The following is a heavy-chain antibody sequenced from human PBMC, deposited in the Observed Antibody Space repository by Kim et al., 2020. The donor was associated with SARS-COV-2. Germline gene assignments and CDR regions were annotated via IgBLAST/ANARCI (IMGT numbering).Heavy chain of an antibody. Sequence: SETLSLTCTVSGGSISSGGYYWSWIRQHPGKGLEWIGYIYYSGSTYYNPSLKSRVTISVDTSKNQFSLKLSSVTAADTAVYYCARDLGYVTLNYYYYYGMDVWGQGTTVTVSS. CDR3: ARDLGYVTLNYYYYYGMDV. V-gene: IGHV4-31*03. J-gene: IGHJ6*02. CDR1: GGSISSGGYY. D-gene: IGHD7-27*01. CDR2: IYYSGST.